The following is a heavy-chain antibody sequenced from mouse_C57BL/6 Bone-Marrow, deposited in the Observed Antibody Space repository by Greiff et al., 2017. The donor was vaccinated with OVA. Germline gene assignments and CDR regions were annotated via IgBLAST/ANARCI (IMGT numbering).Heavy chain of an antibody. CDR3: ARRGYYVRFDD. D-gene: IGHD1-1*01. V-gene: IGHV1-9*01. J-gene: IGHJ2*01. CDR1: GYTFTGYW. CDR2: IFPGSGST. Sequence: VKLMESGAELMKPGASVKLSCKASGYTFTGYWIEWVKQRPGHGLEWIGEIFPGSGSTNYNEKFKGKATFTADTSSNTAYMQLSSLTTEDSSSYYCARRGYYVRFDDWGQGTTLTVSS.